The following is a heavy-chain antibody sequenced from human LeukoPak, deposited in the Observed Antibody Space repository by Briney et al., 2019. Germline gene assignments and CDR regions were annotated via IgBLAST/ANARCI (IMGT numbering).Heavy chain of an antibody. CDR3: VKDGPSSGWTYFDY. V-gene: IGHV3-64D*06. CDR1: GFTFSSYA. J-gene: IGHJ4*02. CDR2: ISSNGGST. D-gene: IGHD6-19*01. Sequence: PGGSLRLSCSASGFTFSSYAMHWVRQAPGKGLEYVSAISSNGGSTYYADSVKGRFTISRDNSKNTLYLQMSSLRDEDRAVYYCVKDGPSSGWTYFDYWGQGTLVTVSS.